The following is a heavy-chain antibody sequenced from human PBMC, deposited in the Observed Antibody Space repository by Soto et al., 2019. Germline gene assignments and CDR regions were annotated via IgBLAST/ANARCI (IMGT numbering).Heavy chain of an antibody. CDR1: GVTFTNYA. Sequence: ASVKVSCKASGVTFTNYAINWVRQAPGQGLEWMGWISAYNGNTNYAQKLQGRVTMTTDTSTSTAYMELRSLRSDDTAVYYCARDVFIAAAGETYYYYGMDVWG. V-gene: IGHV1-18*01. J-gene: IGHJ6*02. D-gene: IGHD6-13*01. CDR3: ARDVFIAAAGETYYYYGMDV. CDR2: ISAYNGNT.